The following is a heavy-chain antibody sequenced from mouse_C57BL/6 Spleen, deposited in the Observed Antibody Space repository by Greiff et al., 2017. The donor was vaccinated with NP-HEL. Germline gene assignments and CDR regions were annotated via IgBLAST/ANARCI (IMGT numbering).Heavy chain of an antibody. CDR1: GYTFTDYY. Sequence: EVQLQQSGPELVKPGASVKISCKASGYTFTDYYMNWVKQSHGKSLEWIGDINPNNGGTSYNQKFKGKATVTVDKSSSTAYMELRSLTSEDSALYYCARTGYYCYYWGQGTTLTVSS. V-gene: IGHV1-26*01. CDR2: INPNNGGT. J-gene: IGHJ2*01. CDR3: ARTGYYCYY.